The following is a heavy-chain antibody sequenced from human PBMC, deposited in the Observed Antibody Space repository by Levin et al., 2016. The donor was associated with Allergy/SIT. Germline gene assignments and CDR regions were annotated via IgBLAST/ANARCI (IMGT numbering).Heavy chain of an antibody. J-gene: IGHJ5*02. CDR3: ARESKYSDIVTGYLNWFDP. CDR2: INYSGNT. CDR1: AGSLSSYY. V-gene: IGHV4-59*01. D-gene: IGHD3-9*01. Sequence: SETLSLTCTVSAGSLSSYYWTWIRQPPGKRLEWIGYINYSGNTNYNPTLKSRVAISVDRSKNQFSLKLNSVTTADTAVYYCARESKYSDIVTGYLNWFDPWGQGTLVTVSS.